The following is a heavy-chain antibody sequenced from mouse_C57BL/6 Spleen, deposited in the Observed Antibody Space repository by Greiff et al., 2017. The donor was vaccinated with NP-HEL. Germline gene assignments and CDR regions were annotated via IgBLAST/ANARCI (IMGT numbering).Heavy chain of an antibody. CDR1: GYTFTEYT. V-gene: IGHV1-62-2*01. CDR2: FYPGSGSI. Sequence: QVQLQQSGAELVKPGASVKLSCKASGYTFTEYTIHWVKQRSGQGLEWIGWFYPGSGSIKYNEKFKDKATVTADKSSSTVYMELSRLTSEDSAVYFCARHEVINYVSSDWYFDVWGTGTTVTVSS. D-gene: IGHD1-1*01. CDR3: ARHEVINYVSSDWYFDV. J-gene: IGHJ1*03.